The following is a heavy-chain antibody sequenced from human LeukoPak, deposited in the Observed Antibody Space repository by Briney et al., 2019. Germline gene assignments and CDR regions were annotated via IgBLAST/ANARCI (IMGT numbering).Heavy chain of an antibody. J-gene: IGHJ4*02. Sequence: GGSLRLSCAASGFTFSSYAMHWVRQAPGEGLEWVALISYDGSNKYYADSVKGRFTISTDNAKNSLYLQMNSLRAEDTAVYYCARDAYYDFWSGYPRYFDYWGQGTLVTVSS. D-gene: IGHD3-3*01. CDR2: ISYDGSNK. V-gene: IGHV3-30*04. CDR1: GFTFSSYA. CDR3: ARDAYYDFWSGYPRYFDY.